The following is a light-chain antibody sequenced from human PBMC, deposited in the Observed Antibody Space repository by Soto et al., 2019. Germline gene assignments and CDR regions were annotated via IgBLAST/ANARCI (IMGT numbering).Light chain of an antibody. V-gene: IGKV4-1*01. CDR2: WAS. CDR1: QSVLYSSNNKNY. J-gene: IGKJ1*01. Sequence: DIVMTQSPDSLAVSLGERATINCKSSQSVLYSSNNKNYLAWYQQKPGQPPKLLIYWASTRESGVPDRFSGSGSGTDFTITVSSLQAEDVAVYYCQQYYSTPWTFGQVTKVEIK. CDR3: QQYYSTPWT.